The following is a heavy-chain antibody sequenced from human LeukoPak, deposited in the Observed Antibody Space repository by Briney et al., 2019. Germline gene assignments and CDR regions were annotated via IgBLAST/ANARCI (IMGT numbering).Heavy chain of an antibody. CDR1: GYTLTELS. D-gene: IGHD4-23*01. CDR2: FDPEDGET. Sequence: ASVKVSCKVSGYTLTELSMHWVRQAPGKGLEWMGGFDPEDGETIYAQKFQGRVTMTEDTSTDTAYMELSSLRSEDTAVYYCATPPRGGGVVTTVSYYFDYWGQGTLVTVSS. J-gene: IGHJ4*02. V-gene: IGHV1-24*01. CDR3: ATPPRGGGVVTTVSYYFDY.